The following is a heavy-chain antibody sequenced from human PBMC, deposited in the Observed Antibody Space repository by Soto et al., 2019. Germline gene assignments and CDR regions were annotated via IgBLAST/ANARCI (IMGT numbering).Heavy chain of an antibody. V-gene: IGHV5-51*01. Sequence: WIRQPPGKGLEWMGIIYTGDSDTRYSPSFQGQVTISADNSISTAYLQWSSLKSSDTAIFYFASNLYYYDSSGRPHDAFDIWGQGTMVTVSS. CDR2: IYTGDSDT. CDR3: ASNLYYYDSSGRPHDAFDI. J-gene: IGHJ3*02. D-gene: IGHD3-22*01.